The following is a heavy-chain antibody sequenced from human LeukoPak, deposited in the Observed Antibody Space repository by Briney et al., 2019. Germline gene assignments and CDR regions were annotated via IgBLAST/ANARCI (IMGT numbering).Heavy chain of an antibody. CDR2: IYYSGSN. J-gene: IGHJ4*02. V-gene: IGHV4-59*01. CDR3: ARWPALYYFDY. CDR1: GGSISTYY. D-gene: IGHD2-15*01. Sequence: SETLSLTCTVSGGSISTYYWSWIRQPPGKGLEWIGYIYYSGSNNYNPSLKSRVTISVDTSKNQFSLKLSSVTAADTAVYYCARWPALYYFDYWGQGTLVTVSS.